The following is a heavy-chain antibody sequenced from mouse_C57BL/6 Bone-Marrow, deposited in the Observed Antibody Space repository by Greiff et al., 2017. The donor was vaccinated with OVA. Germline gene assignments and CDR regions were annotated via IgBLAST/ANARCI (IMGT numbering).Heavy chain of an antibody. CDR1: GYTFTSYW. D-gene: IGHD1-1*01. Sequence: QVQLQQPGAELVKPGASVKMSCKASGYTFTSYWITWVKQRPGQGLEWIGDIYPGSGSTNYNEKFKSKATLTVDTSSSTAYMQLSSLTSEDSAVYYCARGDTTVVPYWYFDVWGTGTTVTVSS. CDR3: ARGDTTVVPYWYFDV. J-gene: IGHJ1*03. CDR2: IYPGSGST. V-gene: IGHV1-55*01.